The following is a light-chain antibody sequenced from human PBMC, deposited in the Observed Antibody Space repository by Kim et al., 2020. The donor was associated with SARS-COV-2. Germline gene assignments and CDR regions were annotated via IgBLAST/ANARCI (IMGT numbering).Light chain of an antibody. J-gene: IGKJ2*01. Sequence: EIVMTQSPDSLAVSLGERATINCKSSQTVLYSSNNKNYLAWYHQKPGQPPKLLIYWASTRESGVPDRFSGSGSGTDFTLTISNLQAEDVAVYYCQQYYGTPYTFGQGTKLEI. CDR3: QQYYGTPYT. CDR2: WAS. V-gene: IGKV4-1*01. CDR1: QTVLYSSNNKNY.